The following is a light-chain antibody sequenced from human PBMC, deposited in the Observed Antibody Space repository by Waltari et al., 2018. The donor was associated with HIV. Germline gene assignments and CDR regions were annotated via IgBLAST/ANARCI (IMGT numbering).Light chain of an antibody. J-gene: IGLJ1*01. CDR1: SSDLGAYNY. CDR3: SSYAGSNNPYV. V-gene: IGLV2-8*01. CDR2: DAS. Sequence: QSALTQPPSASGSPGQSVTISCTGTSSDLGAYNYVSWYQQHPDKAPKLGVYDASEPPSGVPDRCSGSKSGNTASLTVSGLQTEDEADYYCSSYAGSNNPYVFGTGTKVTVL.